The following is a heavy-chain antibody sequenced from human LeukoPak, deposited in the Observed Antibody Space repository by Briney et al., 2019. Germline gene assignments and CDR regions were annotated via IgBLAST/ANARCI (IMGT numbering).Heavy chain of an antibody. CDR1: GFIFSTYG. CDR2: IRHDGSIK. D-gene: IGHD3-16*01. J-gene: IGHJ4*02. V-gene: IGHV3-30*02. CDR3: AKDSLADIDY. Sequence: GGSLRLSCAASGFIFSTYGMYWVRQAPGKGPEWVAFIRHDGSIKNYADSVKGRSTISRDNSKNTLYLQMNSLRAEDTAVYYCAKDSLADIDYWDQGTLVTVSS.